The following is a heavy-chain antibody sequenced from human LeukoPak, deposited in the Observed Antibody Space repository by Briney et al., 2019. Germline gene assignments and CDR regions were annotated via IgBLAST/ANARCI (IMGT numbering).Heavy chain of an antibody. J-gene: IGHJ4*02. D-gene: IGHD6-13*01. Sequence: GGSLRLSCAASGFTFSNAWMSWVRQAPGKGLEWVAVISYDGSNKYYADSVKGRFTISRDNSKNTLYLQMNSLRAEDTAVYYCALSSSWYGGFFDYWGQGTLVTVSS. V-gene: IGHV3-30*03. CDR3: ALSSSWYGGFFDY. CDR2: ISYDGSNK. CDR1: GFTFSNAW.